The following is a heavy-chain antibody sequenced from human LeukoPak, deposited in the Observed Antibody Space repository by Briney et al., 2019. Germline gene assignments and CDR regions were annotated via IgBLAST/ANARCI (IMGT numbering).Heavy chain of an antibody. D-gene: IGHD6-13*01. J-gene: IGHJ4*02. CDR2: INSDGSST. CDR1: GFTFSSYW. Sequence: QPGGSLRLSRAASGFTFSSYWMHWVRQAPGKGLLWVSRINSDGSSTSYADSVKGRFTISRDNAKNTLYLQMNSLRAEDTAVYYCARRIAAAAAPYYFDYWGQGTLVTVSS. V-gene: IGHV3-74*01. CDR3: ARRIAAAAAPYYFDY.